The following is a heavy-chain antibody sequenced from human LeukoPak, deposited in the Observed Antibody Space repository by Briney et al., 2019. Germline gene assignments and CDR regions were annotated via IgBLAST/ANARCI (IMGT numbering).Heavy chain of an antibody. CDR2: IYSGGST. CDR3: ATGERMVRGDGVDY. V-gene: IGHV3-66*01. CDR1: GFTVRNNY. J-gene: IGHJ4*02. D-gene: IGHD3-10*01. Sequence: GGSLRLSCAASGFTVRNNYMSWVRQAPGKGLEWVSVIYSGGSTYYTDSVKGRFTISRDNSKNTLYLQMNSLRAEDTAVYFCATGERMVRGDGVDYWGQGTLVTVSS.